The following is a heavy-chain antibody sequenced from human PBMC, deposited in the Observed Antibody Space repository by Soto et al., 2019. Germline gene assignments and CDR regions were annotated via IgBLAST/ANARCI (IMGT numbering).Heavy chain of an antibody. V-gene: IGHV5-10-1*01. CDR2: IDPSDSYT. J-gene: IGHJ6*02. CDR1: GYSFTIYW. D-gene: IGHD6-6*01. CDR3: ARGRVYSSSSLGYYYYGMDI. Sequence: PGESLKISCKGSGYSFTIYWISWVRQMPGKGLEWMGGIDPSDSYTNYSPSFQGHVTISADKSISTAYLQWNSLKASDTAMYYCARGRVYSSSSLGYYYYGMDIWGQGATVTVSS.